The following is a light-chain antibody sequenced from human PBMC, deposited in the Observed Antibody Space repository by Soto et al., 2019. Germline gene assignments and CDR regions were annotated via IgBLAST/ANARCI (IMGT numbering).Light chain of an antibody. Sequence: EIVLTQSPATLSWSPGERATLSCRASQSVSSYLAWYQQKPGQAPSLLIYDACNRATGIPARFSVSGSGTXXTLTISSLEPEDFAVYYCQQRSNWPPITFGQGTRLEIK. V-gene: IGKV3-11*01. CDR3: QQRSNWPPIT. J-gene: IGKJ5*01. CDR2: DAC. CDR1: QSVSSY.